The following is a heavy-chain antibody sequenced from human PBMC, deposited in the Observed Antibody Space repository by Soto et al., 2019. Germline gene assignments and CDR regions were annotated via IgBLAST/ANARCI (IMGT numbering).Heavy chain of an antibody. J-gene: IGHJ5*02. CDR1: GGSISSYY. D-gene: IGHD6-13*01. V-gene: IGHV4-59*01. CDR3: ARVIAAAGTPHNWFDP. Sequence: PSETLSLTCTVSGGSISSYYWSWIRQPPGKGLEWIGYIYYSGSTNYNPSLKSRVTISVDTSKNQFSLKLSSVTAADTAVYYCARVIAAAGTPHNWFDPWGQGTLVTVSS. CDR2: IYYSGST.